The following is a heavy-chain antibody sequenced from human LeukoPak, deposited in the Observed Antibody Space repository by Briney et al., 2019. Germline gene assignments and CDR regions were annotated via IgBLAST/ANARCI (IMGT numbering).Heavy chain of an antibody. Sequence: ASETLSLTCTVSGGSISGFYWSWIRQPAGKGLEWIGHIYTSGSTNYNPSLKSRVTMSVDTSKRQFSLKLTSVTAADTAVYYCARFSLGIAVAGTGEAFDIWGQGTMVTVSS. CDR2: IYTSGST. J-gene: IGHJ3*02. CDR1: GGSISGFY. V-gene: IGHV4-4*07. CDR3: ARFSLGIAVAGTGEAFDI. D-gene: IGHD6-19*01.